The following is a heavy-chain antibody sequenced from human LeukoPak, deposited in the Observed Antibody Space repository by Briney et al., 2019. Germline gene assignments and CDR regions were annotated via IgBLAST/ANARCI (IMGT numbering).Heavy chain of an antibody. V-gene: IGHV3-48*01. J-gene: IGHJ6*03. CDR2: ISSSSSTI. CDR1: GFTFSSYS. CDR3: ARAYYYYYMDV. Sequence: GGSLRLSCAASGFTFSSYSMNWVRQAPGKGLEWVSYISSSSSTIYYADSVKGRFTISRDNAKNSLYLQMNSLRAEDTAVYYCARAYYYYYMDVWGKGTTVTISS.